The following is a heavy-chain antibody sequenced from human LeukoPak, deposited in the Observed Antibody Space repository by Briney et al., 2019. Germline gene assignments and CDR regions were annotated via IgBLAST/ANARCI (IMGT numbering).Heavy chain of an antibody. V-gene: IGHV4-59*01. CDR1: GGSISSYY. CDR2: IYYSGST. CDR3: ARVQGYSYGEFDY. J-gene: IGHJ4*02. Sequence: SETLSLTCTVSGGSISSYYWSWIRQPPGKGLEWIGYIYYSGSTNYNPSLKSRVTISVDTSKNQFSLKLSSVTAADTAVYYCARVQGYSYGEFDYWGQGTLVTVSS. D-gene: IGHD5-18*01.